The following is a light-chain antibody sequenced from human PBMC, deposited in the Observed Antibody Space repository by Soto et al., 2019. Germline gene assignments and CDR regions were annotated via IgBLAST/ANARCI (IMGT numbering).Light chain of an antibody. Sequence: QSALTQPPSASGSPGQSVTISCTGTSSDVGGYKYVAWYQQHPGKAPKLLIHDNNKRTSGIPDRFSGSKSGTSATLGITGLQTGDGGDYYCGTWDDSLSAVLFGGGTQLTVL. CDR3: GTWDDSLSAVL. CDR2: DNN. CDR1: SSDVGGYKY. V-gene: IGLV1-51*01. J-gene: IGLJ2*01.